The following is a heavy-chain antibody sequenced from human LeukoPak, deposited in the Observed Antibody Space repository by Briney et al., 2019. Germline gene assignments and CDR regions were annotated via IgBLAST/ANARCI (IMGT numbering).Heavy chain of an antibody. D-gene: IGHD5-12*01. CDR3: ARAQYGGYTRGSFDY. V-gene: IGHV3-66*01. J-gene: IGHJ4*02. Sequence: PGGSLRLSCAASGFTASSNYMSWVRQAPGKGLEWVSVIYSGGSTYYADSVKGRFTISRDNSKNTLYLQMNSLRAEDTAVYYCARAQYGGYTRGSFDYWGQGTLVTVSS. CDR2: IYSGGST. CDR1: GFTASSNY.